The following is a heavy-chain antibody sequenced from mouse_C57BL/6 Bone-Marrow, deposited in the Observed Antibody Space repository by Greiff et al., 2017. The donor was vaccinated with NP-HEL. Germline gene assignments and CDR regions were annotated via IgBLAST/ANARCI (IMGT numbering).Heavy chain of an antibody. Sequence: EVKLMESGGDLVKPGGSLKLSCAASGFTFSDYGMHWVRQAPEKGLEWVAYISSGSSTIYYADTVKGRFTISRDNAKNTLFLQMTSLRSEDTAMYYCARGGARANWGFDYWGQGTTLTVSS. D-gene: IGHD4-1*01. CDR2: ISSGSSTI. CDR1: GFTFSDYG. CDR3: ARGGARANWGFDY. J-gene: IGHJ2*01. V-gene: IGHV5-17*01.